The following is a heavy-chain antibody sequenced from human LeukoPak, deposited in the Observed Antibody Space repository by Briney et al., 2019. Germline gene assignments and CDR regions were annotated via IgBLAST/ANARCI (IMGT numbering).Heavy chain of an antibody. D-gene: IGHD6-13*01. CDR3: ARLDSDSWYYTY. CDR1: GGSISSYY. V-gene: IGHV4-59*01. J-gene: IGHJ4*02. CDR2: IYYSGST. Sequence: SETLSLTCTVSGGSISSYYWSWIRQPPGKGLEWIGYIYYSGSTNYNPSLKSRVTISVDTSNYQFSLKLSSVTAADTAVYYCARLDSDSWYYTYWGQGTLVTVSS.